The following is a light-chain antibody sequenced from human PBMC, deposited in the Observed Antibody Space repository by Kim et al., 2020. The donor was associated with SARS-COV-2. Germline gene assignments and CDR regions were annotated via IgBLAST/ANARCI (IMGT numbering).Light chain of an antibody. V-gene: IGLV1-36*01. CDR2: YDD. CDR1: SSNIGNNA. J-gene: IGLJ3*02. CDR3: TAWDDRLYGWV. Sequence: QSVPTQPTSLSEAPRQRVTISCSGSSSNIGNNAVNWYQQLPGKAPKLLIYYDDLLPSGVSDRFSGSKSGTSASLAIDGLRSEDEADYYCTAWDDRLYGWVFGGGTQLTVL.